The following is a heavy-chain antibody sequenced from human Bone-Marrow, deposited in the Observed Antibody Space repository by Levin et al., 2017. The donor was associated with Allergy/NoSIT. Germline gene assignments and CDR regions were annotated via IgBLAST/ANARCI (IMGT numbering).Heavy chain of an antibody. V-gene: IGHV2-5*02. D-gene: IGHD6-13*01. J-gene: IGHJ6*02. Sequence: SGPTLVKPTQTLTLTCTFSGFSLSTSGVGVGWIRPPPGKALEWLALIYWDDDKRYSPSLKSRLTITKDTSKNQVVLTMTNMDPVDTATYYCAHRRGGQQLDFLYGMDVWGQGTTVTVSS. CDR3: AHRRGGQQLDFLYGMDV. CDR1: GFSLSTSGVG. CDR2: IYWDDDK.